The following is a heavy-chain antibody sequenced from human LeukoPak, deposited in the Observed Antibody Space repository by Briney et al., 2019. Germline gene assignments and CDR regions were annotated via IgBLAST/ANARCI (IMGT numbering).Heavy chain of an antibody. CDR2: ISAYNGNT. V-gene: IGHV1-18*01. D-gene: IGHD3-10*01. CDR1: GYTFTSYG. J-gene: IGHJ4*02. Sequence: ASVKVSCKASGYTFTSYGISWVRQAPGQGLEWMGWISAYNGNTNYAQKLQGRVTMTTDTSTSTAYMELRSLRSDDTAVYYCARDYQFGSGSYYYDYWGQGTLVTVSS. CDR3: ARDYQFGSGSYYYDY.